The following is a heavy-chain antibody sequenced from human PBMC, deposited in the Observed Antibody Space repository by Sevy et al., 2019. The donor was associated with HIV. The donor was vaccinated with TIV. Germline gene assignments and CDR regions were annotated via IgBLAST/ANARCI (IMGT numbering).Heavy chain of an antibody. D-gene: IGHD2-21*02. CDR1: GYTFSGYY. V-gene: IGHV1-2*02. Sequence: ASVKVSCKPSGYTFSGYYIHWVRQAPGQGLEWMGWINPKSGGTKYAQKFQGRVTMTRETSISTAYMELSRLRSDDTAVYYCARGGESLPYCGGDCYPDYWGQGTLVTVSS. CDR2: INPKSGGT. CDR3: ARGGESLPYCGGDCYPDY. J-gene: IGHJ4*02.